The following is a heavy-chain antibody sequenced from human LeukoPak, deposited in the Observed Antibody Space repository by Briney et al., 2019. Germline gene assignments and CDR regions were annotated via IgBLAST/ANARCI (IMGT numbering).Heavy chain of an antibody. V-gene: IGHV3-72*01. Sequence: GGSLRLSCAASDFTFSNAWMSWVRQAPGKGLEWVGRTRNKANSYTAEYAASVKGRFTISRDDSKNSLYLQMNSLKTEDTAVYYCARGRDGSSGYFDYWGQGTLVTVSS. D-gene: IGHD5-24*01. CDR3: ARGRDGSSGYFDY. CDR1: DFTFSNAW. CDR2: TRNKANSYTA. J-gene: IGHJ4*02.